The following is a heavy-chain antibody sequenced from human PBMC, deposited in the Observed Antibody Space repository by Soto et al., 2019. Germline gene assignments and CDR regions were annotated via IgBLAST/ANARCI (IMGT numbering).Heavy chain of an antibody. V-gene: IGHV3-30-3*01. Sequence: GGSLRLSCAASGFTFSSYGMHWVRQAPGKGLEWVAVISYDGSNKYYADSVKGRFTISRDNSKNTLYLQMNSLRAEDTAVYYCARGTVTLYYYYYGMDVWGQGTTVTVSS. CDR2: ISYDGSNK. CDR3: ARGTVTLYYYYYGMDV. CDR1: GFTFSSYG. J-gene: IGHJ6*02. D-gene: IGHD4-4*01.